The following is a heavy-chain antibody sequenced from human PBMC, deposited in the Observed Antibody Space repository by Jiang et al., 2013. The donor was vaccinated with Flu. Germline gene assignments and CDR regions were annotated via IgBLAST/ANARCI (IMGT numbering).Heavy chain of an antibody. V-gene: IGHV1-2*02. Sequence: ASVMVSCKTSGYTFTAFYIHWVRQAPGQGPEWMGWIYPNSGNTHYAQRYEARVTMTMDRSLTTAYMELRGLRFDDSAVYFCARGKREEWLAYLDFWGQGTLVTVSS. CDR2: IYPNSGNT. D-gene: IGHD6-19*01. J-gene: IGHJ4*02. CDR1: GYTFTAFY. CDR3: ARGKREEWLAYLDF.